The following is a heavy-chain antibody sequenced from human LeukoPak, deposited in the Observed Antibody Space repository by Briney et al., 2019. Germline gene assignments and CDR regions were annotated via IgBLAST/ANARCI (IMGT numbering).Heavy chain of an antibody. CDR2: IIPIFGTA. D-gene: IGHD1-14*01. J-gene: IGHJ5*02. CDR1: GGTFSSYA. V-gene: IGHV1-69*13. CDR3: ARDPLPGTNWFDP. Sequence: SVKVSCKASGGTFSSYAISWVRQAPGQGLEWMGGIIPIFGTANYAQKFQGRVTITADEPTSTAYMELSSLRSEDTAVYYCARDPLPGTNWFDPWGQGTLVTVSS.